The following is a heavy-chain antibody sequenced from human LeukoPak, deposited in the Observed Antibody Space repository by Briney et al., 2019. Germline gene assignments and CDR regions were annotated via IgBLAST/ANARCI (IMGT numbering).Heavy chain of an antibody. CDR1: GFTFSSYW. D-gene: IGHD6-6*01. CDR3: ARDLDPSSSPFPYYFDY. J-gene: IGHJ4*02. CDR2: IKQNGREK. Sequence: AGGSLRLSCAASGFTFSSYWMNWVRQAPGKGLEWVANIKQNGREKYYVDSVKGRFTISRDNAKNSLYLQMNSLRAEDTAVYYCARDLDPSSSPFPYYFDYWGQGTLVTVSS. V-gene: IGHV3-7*01.